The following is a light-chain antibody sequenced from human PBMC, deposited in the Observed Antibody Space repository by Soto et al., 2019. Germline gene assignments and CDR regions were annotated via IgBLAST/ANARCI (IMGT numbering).Light chain of an antibody. V-gene: IGKV1-9*01. Sequence: DIQLTQSPPFLSASVGDRVTITCRASQGISSYLAWYQQKPGKAPKLLIYAASTLQSGVPSRFSGSGSGTEFTLTISSLQPEDFATYYCQQLNSYPRALTFGGGTKVEIK. CDR2: AAS. CDR3: QQLNSYPRALT. J-gene: IGKJ4*01. CDR1: QGISSY.